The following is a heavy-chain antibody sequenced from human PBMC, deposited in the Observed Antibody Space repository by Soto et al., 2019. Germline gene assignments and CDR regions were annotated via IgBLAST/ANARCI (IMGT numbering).Heavy chain of an antibody. Sequence: SGPTLVNPTQTLTLTCTFSGFSLSTTGMCVSWIRQPPGKALEWLALIDWADDKYYSTSLKTRLTISKDTSKNQVVPTMTKVEPEDTAAYCCSWAVGGFTYGYRDYWGQGTPVTVSS. CDR1: GFSLSTTGMC. CDR2: IDWADDK. J-gene: IGHJ4*02. CDR3: SWAVGGFTYGYRDY. V-gene: IGHV2-70*01. D-gene: IGHD5-18*01.